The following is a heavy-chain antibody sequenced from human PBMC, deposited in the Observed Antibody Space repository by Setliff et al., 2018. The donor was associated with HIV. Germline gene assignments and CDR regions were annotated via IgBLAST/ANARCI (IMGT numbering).Heavy chain of an antibody. V-gene: IGHV5-51*01. CDR2: IYPGDSET. D-gene: IGHD2-21*01. CDR3: TKHPLRPGIAGYFYYIDA. J-gene: IGHJ6*03. CDR1: GYFFLSSW. Sequence: GESLKISCQGSGYFFLSSWIGWVRQVPGKGLEWVAIIYPGDSETRYSPSFEGQVTVSADKSITTAYLQWSSPRASDTATYYCTKHPLRPGIAGYFYYIDAWGTGTTVTVSS.